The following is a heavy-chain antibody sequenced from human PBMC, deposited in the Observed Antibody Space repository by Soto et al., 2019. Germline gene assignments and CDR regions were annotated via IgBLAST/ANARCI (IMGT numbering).Heavy chain of an antibody. V-gene: IGHV4-59*01. J-gene: IGHJ4*02. CDR1: GGSMNNYY. CDR2: ISYMGTT. D-gene: IGHD3-22*01. Sequence: PSETLSLTCTVSGGSMNNYYWSWIRQAPGKGLQYIGYISYMGTTNYNPALKSRVTISVDTSKNQFSLKLTSVTAGDTDLYYCTNSGGGYVNSGYYRGDYDSWGRGTLVTVSS. CDR3: TNSGGGYVNSGYYRGDYDS.